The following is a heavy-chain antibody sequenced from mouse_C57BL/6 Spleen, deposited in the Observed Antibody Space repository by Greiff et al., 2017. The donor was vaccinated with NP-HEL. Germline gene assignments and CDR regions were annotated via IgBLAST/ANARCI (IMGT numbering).Heavy chain of an antibody. CDR3: ARGGLYYDYDGNWYFDV. D-gene: IGHD2-4*01. J-gene: IGHJ1*03. CDR1: GYTFTDYY. V-gene: IGHV1-76*01. CDR2: IYPGSGNT. Sequence: VQLQQSGAELVRPGASVKLSCKASGYTFTDYYINWVKQRPGQGLEWIARIYPGSGNTYYNEKFKGKATLTAEKSSSTAYMQLSSLTSEDSAVYFCARGGLYYDYDGNWYFDVWGTGTTVTVSS.